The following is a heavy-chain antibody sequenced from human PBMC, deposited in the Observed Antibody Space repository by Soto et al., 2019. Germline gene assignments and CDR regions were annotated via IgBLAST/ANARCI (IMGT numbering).Heavy chain of an antibody. V-gene: IGHV3-30*18. D-gene: IGHD6-19*01. CDR1: GFSFSSFS. J-gene: IGHJ4*02. CDR2: ISFDGSNK. CDR3: AKDRRGGRWLAYFDY. Sequence: QVQLVESGGGVVQPGRSLRLSCAASGFSFSSFSMHWVRQAPGKGLEWVSVISFDGSNKYYADSVKGRFTISRDNSKNTLYLQMNILRAEDTPVYYCAKDRRGGRWLAYFDYWGQGTLVTVSS.